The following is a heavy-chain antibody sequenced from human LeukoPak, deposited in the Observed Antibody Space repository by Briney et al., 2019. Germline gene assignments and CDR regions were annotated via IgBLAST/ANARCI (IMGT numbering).Heavy chain of an antibody. CDR1: GYTFTGYY. CDR3: ARDRRSDGWPYYHYYYYMDV. CDR2: INPNSGGT. V-gene: IGHV1-2*02. J-gene: IGHJ6*03. Sequence: ASVKVSCKASGYTFTGYYMHWVRQAPGQGLEWMGWINPNSGGTNYAQKFQGRVTMTRDTSISTAYMELSRLRSDDTAVYYCARDRRSDGWPYYHYYYYMDVWGKGTTVTISS. D-gene: IGHD1-26*01.